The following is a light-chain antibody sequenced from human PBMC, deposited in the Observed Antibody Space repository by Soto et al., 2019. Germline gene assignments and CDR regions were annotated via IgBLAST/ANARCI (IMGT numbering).Light chain of an antibody. Sequence: AIQMTQSPSSLSASVGDTVTISCQASRGVRSDVAWYQQRPGSVPKVLIYGAFNLYTGVPSRFSGSGYGSDFSLTISSLQPEDSATYYCVQDFNYPLTFGGGTKVDIK. CDR3: VQDFNYPLT. CDR2: GAF. V-gene: IGKV1-6*01. J-gene: IGKJ4*01. CDR1: RGVRSD.